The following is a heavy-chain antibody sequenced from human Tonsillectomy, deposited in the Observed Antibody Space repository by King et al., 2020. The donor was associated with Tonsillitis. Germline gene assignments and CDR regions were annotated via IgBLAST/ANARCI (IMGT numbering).Heavy chain of an antibody. D-gene: IGHD3-22*01. V-gene: IGHV3-7*01. CDR2: IKQDGSEK. Sequence: VQLVESGGGLVQPGGSLRLSCAASGFTFSSYWMSWVRQAPGKGLEWVANIKQDGSEKYYVDSVKGRFTISRDNAKNSLYLQMNSLRAEDTGVYYCARDRHYYDSSGYYYGWGFFDYWGQGTLVTVSS. CDR3: ARDRHYYDSSGYYYGWGFFDY. J-gene: IGHJ4*02. CDR1: GFTFSSYW.